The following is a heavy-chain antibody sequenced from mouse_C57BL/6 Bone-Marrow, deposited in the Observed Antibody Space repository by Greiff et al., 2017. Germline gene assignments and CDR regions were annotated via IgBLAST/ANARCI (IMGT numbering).Heavy chain of an antibody. Sequence: QVQLQQPGAELVKPGASVKLSCKASGYTFTSYWMHWVKQRPGQGLEWIGMIHPNSGSTNYNEKFKSKATLTVDKSSSTAYMQLSSLTSEESAVYYCAVYYDYDGFAYWGQGTLVTVSA. CDR2: IHPNSGST. CDR1: GYTFTSYW. D-gene: IGHD2-4*01. CDR3: AVYYDYDGFAY. V-gene: IGHV1-64*01. J-gene: IGHJ3*01.